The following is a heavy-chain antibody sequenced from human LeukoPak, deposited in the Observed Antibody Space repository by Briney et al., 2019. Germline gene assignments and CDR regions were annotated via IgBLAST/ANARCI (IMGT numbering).Heavy chain of an antibody. CDR3: AHRHVYGLLSGLTY. D-gene: IGHD3-3*01. J-gene: IGHJ4*02. CDR2: IYWDDEK. CDR1: GFSLSTSGVG. Sequence: SGPTLVNPTQTLTLTCTFSGFSLSTSGVGVGWIRQPPGKALEWLALIYWDDEKRYSPSLKSRLTITKDTSKNQVVLTVTNMDPVDTATYYCAHRHVYGLLSGLTYWGQGTLVTVSS. V-gene: IGHV2-5*02.